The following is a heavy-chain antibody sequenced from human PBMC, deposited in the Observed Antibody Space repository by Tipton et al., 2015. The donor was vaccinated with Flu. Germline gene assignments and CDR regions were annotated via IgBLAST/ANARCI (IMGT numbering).Heavy chain of an antibody. CDR3: ARIEGAFEAGECVSTNCYIDC. V-gene: IGHV4-38-2*01. Sequence: TLSLTCAVSGYSISSGYSWGWVRQPPEKGLEWIGYIYHTATFYNPSLKSRVTISLDRSKNQFSLNLRSVSAADTAIYYCARIEGAFEAGECVSTNCYIDCWGQGTLITASS. D-gene: IGHD6-13*01. CDR1: GYSISSGYS. CDR2: IYHTAT. J-gene: IGHJ4*02.